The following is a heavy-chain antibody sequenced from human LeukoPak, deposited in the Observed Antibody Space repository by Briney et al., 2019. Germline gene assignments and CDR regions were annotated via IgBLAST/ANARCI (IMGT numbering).Heavy chain of an antibody. CDR3: ARGSYSSSNYFDY. CDR2: ISSTGSTI. Sequence: GGSLRLSCAASGFTFSSYSMNWVRQAPGKGLEWVSYISSTGSTIYYAGSVRGRFTISRDNAKNSLYLQMNSLRAEDTAVYYCARGSYSSSNYFDYWGQGTLVTVSS. CDR1: GFTFSSYS. V-gene: IGHV3-48*01. D-gene: IGHD6-6*01. J-gene: IGHJ4*02.